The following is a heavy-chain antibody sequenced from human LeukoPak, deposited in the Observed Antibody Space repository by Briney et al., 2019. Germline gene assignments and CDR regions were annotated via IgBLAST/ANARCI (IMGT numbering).Heavy chain of an antibody. V-gene: IGHV4-34*01. D-gene: IGHD6-6*01. CDR2: INHSGST. CDR1: GGSFSGYY. J-gene: IGHJ4*02. CDR3: ASARYSSSGERGGGDY. Sequence: SETLSLTCAVYGGSFSGYYWSWIRQPPGKGLEWIGEINHSGSTNYNPSLKSRVTISVDTSKNQFSLKLSSVTAADTAVYYCASARYSSSGERGGGDYWGQGTLVTVSS.